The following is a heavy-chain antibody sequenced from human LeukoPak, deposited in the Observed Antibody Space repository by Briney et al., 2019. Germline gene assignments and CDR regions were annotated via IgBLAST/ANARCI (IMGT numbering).Heavy chain of an antibody. CDR1: GGSISSSSYY. V-gene: IGHV4-39*07. J-gene: IGHJ4*02. Sequence: SETLSLTCTVSGGSISSSSYYWGWIRQPPGKGLEWIGSIYYSGSTYYNPSLKSRVTISVDTSKNQFSLKLNSVTAADTAVYYCASGYESWGGYDYVWGSYRLSYWGQGTLVTVSS. CDR3: ASGYESWGGYDYVWGSYRLSY. D-gene: IGHD3-16*02. CDR2: IYYSGST.